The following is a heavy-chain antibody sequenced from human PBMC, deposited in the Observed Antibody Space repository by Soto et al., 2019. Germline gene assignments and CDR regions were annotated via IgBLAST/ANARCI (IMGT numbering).Heavy chain of an antibody. J-gene: IGHJ5*02. V-gene: IGHV6-1*01. Sequence: SQTLSLTCAISGDSVSSNSAAWNWIRQSPSRGLEWLGRTYYRSKWYNDYAVSVKSRITINPDTSKNQFSLQLNSLTPEDTAVYYCANDLWGLGSSWSLGWFDPWGQGTLVTVSS. CDR1: GDSVSSNSAA. CDR3: ANDLWGLGSSWSLGWFDP. CDR2: TYYRSKWYN. D-gene: IGHD6-13*01.